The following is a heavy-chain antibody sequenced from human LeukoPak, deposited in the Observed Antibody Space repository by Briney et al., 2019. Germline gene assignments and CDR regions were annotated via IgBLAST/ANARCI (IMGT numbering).Heavy chain of an antibody. D-gene: IGHD4-17*01. J-gene: IGHJ6*02. Sequence: SVKVSCKASGYTVTSYGISRVRQAPGQGLEWMGRIIPILGIANYAQKFQGRVTITADKSTSTAYMELSSLRSEDTAVYYCARGLTTVTKYYYYYGMDVWGQGTTVTVSS. V-gene: IGHV1-69*04. CDR3: ARGLTTVTKYYYYYGMDV. CDR2: IIPILGIA. CDR1: GYTVTSYG.